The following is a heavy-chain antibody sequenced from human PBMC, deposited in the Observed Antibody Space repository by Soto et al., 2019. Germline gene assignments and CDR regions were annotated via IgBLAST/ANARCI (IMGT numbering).Heavy chain of an antibody. CDR3: ARGRGWRDY. V-gene: IGHV1-8*01. J-gene: IGHJ4*02. CDR1: GYTFTSYD. CDR2: INLNSGDT. Sequence: QVQLVQSGAEVKKPGASVKVSCKASGYTFTSYDINWVRQAAGQGLGWMGWINLNSGDTDSAQKFQGRLTMTRDTSISTAYMELSSLTSEDTAVYYCARGRGWRDYWGQGTLVTVSS. D-gene: IGHD6-19*01.